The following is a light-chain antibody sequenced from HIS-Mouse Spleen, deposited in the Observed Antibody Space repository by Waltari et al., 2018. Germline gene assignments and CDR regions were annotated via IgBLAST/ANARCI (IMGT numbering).Light chain of an antibody. V-gene: IGKV1-5*03. CDR1: QSISSW. CDR3: QQYNSYWT. CDR2: TGS. J-gene: IGKJ1*01. Sequence: DIQMTQSPSTLSASVGDRVTITCRASQSISSWLAWYQQKPGKAPKLLFYTGSSLESGVPSRVSGSGSGTEFTLTISSLQPDDIATYYCQQYNSYWTFGQGTKVEIK.